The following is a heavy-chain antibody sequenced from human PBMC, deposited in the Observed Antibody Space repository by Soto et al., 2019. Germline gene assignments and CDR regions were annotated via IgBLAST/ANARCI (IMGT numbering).Heavy chain of an antibody. J-gene: IGHJ4*02. CDR1: GFSFSIYE. Sequence: EVQLVESGGGLVQPGGSLRLSCAASGFSFSIYEMNWVRQAPGKGLEWVSYISSSGSTIYYADSVKGRFTISRDNAKNSLYLQMNSRRAEDTAVYYCARRGEWLPTLDYWGQGTLVTVSS. CDR2: ISSSGSTI. CDR3: ARRGEWLPTLDY. V-gene: IGHV3-48*03. D-gene: IGHD3-3*01.